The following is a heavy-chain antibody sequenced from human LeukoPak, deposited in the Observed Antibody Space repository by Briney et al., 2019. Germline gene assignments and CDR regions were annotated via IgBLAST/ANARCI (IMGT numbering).Heavy chain of an antibody. CDR3: ARRAGAYSHPYDY. CDR1: GGSFSGYY. D-gene: IGHD4/OR15-4a*01. CDR2: IYYSGST. V-gene: IGHV4-34*01. Sequence: SETLSLTCAVYGGSFSGYYWSWIRQPPGKGLEWIGSIYYSGSTYYNPSLKSRVTISVDTSKRQFSLKLSSVTAADTAVYYCARRAGAYSHPYDYWGQGTLVTVSS. J-gene: IGHJ4*02.